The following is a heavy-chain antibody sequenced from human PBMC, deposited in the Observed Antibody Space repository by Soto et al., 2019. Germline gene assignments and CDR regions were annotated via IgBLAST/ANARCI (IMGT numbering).Heavy chain of an antibody. CDR2: IYYTGST. D-gene: IGHD1-26*01. CDR1: GGSIYTGGFY. V-gene: IGHV4-31*02. CDR3: ATSLVSCRTRVDY. Sequence: SETLSLTCTVSGGSIYTGGFYWSWNRQLQGKGLEWLGYIYYTGSTHYTPFLKSRLTISTDTSDNQFSLRLTSVTAADTAVYYCATSLVSCRTRVDYWGQGTLVTVSS. J-gene: IGHJ4*02.